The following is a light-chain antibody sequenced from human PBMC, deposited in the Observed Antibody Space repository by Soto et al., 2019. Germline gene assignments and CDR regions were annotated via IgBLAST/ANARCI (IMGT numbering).Light chain of an antibody. CDR3: NSYTSSSTYV. CDR2: EVR. CDR1: SSDVGSYNR. V-gene: IGLV2-18*02. J-gene: IGLJ1*01. Sequence: QSALTQPPSVSGSPGQSVTISCTGTSSDVGSYNRVSWYQQPPGTAPKLMIYEVRNRPSGVPDRFSGSKSGNTASLNISGLQAEDEADYYCNSYTSSSTYVFGTGTKVTVL.